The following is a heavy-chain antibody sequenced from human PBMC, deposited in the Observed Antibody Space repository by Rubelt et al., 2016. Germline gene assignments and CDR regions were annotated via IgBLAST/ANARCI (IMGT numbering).Heavy chain of an antibody. D-gene: IGHD1-26*01. Sequence: EVQVVESGGGLVQPGGSLRLSCAVSGFTFSNFWMSWVRQAPGKGLEWVANINQDGSERYYVASVHGRFTISRDNAENSLYLQMNSLGAEETAGYYCGREEGGSYYAYWGQGALVIVSS. CDR3: GREEGGSYYAY. J-gene: IGHJ4*02. CDR1: GFTFSNFW. CDR2: INQDGSER. V-gene: IGHV3-7*01.